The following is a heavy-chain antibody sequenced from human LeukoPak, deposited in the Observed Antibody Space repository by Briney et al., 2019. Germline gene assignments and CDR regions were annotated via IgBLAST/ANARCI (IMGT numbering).Heavy chain of an antibody. CDR3: ARPGYSGGWYVY. J-gene: IGHJ4*02. D-gene: IGHD6-19*01. CDR2: IYASGST. CDR1: GGSISSSSYY. V-gene: IGHV4-39*01. Sequence: SETLSLTCTVSGGSISSSSYYWGWIRQPPGKGLEWIGSIYASGSTYYNPSLKSRVTISVDTSKNQFSLKLSSVTAADTAVYYCARPGYSGGWYVYWGQGTLVTVSS.